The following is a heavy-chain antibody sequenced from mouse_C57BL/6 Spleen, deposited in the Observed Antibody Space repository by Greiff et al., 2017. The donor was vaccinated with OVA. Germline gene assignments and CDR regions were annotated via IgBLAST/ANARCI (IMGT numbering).Heavy chain of an antibody. J-gene: IGHJ2*01. CDR3: AIYDGYWRDY. D-gene: IGHD2-3*01. Sequence: QVQLQQPGAELVRPGSSVKLSCKASGYTFTSYWMHWVKQRPIQGLEWIGDIYPGSGSTNYNEKFKSKATLTVDTSSSTAYMQLSSLTSEDSAVYYCAIYDGYWRDYWGQGTTLTVSS. CDR1: GYTFTSYW. V-gene: IGHV1-55*01. CDR2: IYPGSGST.